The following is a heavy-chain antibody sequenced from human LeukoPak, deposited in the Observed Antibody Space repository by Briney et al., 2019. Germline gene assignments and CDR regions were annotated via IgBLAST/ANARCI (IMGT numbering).Heavy chain of an antibody. D-gene: IGHD5-12*01. CDR3: ARERGRIVATPDY. V-gene: IGHV4-34*01. J-gene: IGHJ4*02. Sequence: SETLSLTCAVYGGSFSGYYWSWIRQPPGKGLEWIGEINHSGSTNYNPSLKSRVTISVDTSKNQFSLKLSSVTAADTAVYYCARERGRIVATPDYWGQGTLVTVSS. CDR1: GGSFSGYY. CDR2: INHSGST.